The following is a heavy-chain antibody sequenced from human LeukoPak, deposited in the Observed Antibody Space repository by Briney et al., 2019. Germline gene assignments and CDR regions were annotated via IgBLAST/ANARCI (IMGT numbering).Heavy chain of an antibody. V-gene: IGHV4-34*01. CDR3: ARLGPIFDY. J-gene: IGHJ4*02. CDR1: GGSFCGYY. Sequence: PSETLSLTCAVYGGSFCGYYWSWIRQPPGKGLEWIGEINHSGSTNYNPSLKSRVTISVDTSKNQFSLKLSSVTAADTAVYYCARLGPIFDYWGQGTLVTVSS. D-gene: IGHD3-3*01. CDR2: INHSGST.